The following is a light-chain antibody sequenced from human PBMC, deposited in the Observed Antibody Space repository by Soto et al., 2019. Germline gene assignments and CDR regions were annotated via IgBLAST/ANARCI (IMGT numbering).Light chain of an antibody. CDR2: EFS. CDR1: SSDVGAYIY. Sequence: QSALTQPASVSGSPGQSITISCTGTSSDVGAYIYVSWYQQPPGKAPKLMIYEFSNRPSGVSNRFSGSKSGNTASLTISGLQAEDEADYYCSSYTTSSSPVVFGGGTKLTVL. V-gene: IGLV2-14*01. J-gene: IGLJ2*01. CDR3: SSYTTSSSPVV.